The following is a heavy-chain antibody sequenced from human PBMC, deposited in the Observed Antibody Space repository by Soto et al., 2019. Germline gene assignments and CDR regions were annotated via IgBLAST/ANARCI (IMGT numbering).Heavy chain of an antibody. CDR2: IIPILGIA. Sequence: QVQLVQSGAEVKKPGSSVKVSCKASGGTFSSYTISWVRQAPGQGLEWMGRIIPILGIANYAQKLQGRVTITADKSTSTAYMELSSLRSEDTAVYYWARDSNRAAACTPDHWGQGTLVTVSS. V-gene: IGHV1-69*08. J-gene: IGHJ4*02. D-gene: IGHD6-13*01. CDR1: GGTFSSYT. CDR3: ARDSNRAAACTPDH.